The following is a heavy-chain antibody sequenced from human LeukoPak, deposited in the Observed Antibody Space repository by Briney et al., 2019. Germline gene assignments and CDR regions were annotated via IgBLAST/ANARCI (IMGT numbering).Heavy chain of an antibody. D-gene: IGHD5-12*01. CDR3: VRASYTGFDLHFDQ. V-gene: IGHV3-48*03. Sequence: GGSLRLSCSASGFAFSGREMAWVRQAPGKGLEWVSYISSNGKTILHADSVKGGITISRDNAKKSLYLQLGGLRVEDSAFYYCVRASYTGFDLHFDQWGQGTLAIVSA. CDR2: ISSNGKTI. CDR1: GFAFSGRE. J-gene: IGHJ4*02.